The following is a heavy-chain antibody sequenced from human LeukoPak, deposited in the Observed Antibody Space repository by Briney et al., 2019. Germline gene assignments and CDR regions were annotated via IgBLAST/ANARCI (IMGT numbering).Heavy chain of an antibody. CDR2: INPNSGGT. CDR1: GYTFTGYY. Sequence: ASVRVSCKASGYTFTGYYMHWVRQAPGQGLEWMGWINPNSGGTNYAQKFQGRVTMTRDTSISTAYMELSSLRSDDTAVYYCARDSDGMDVWGQGTTVTVSS. J-gene: IGHJ6*02. V-gene: IGHV1-2*02. CDR3: ARDSDGMDV.